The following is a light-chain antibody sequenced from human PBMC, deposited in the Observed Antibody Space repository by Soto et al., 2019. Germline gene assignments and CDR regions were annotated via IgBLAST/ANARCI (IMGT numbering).Light chain of an antibody. CDR2: DAS. J-gene: IGKJ2*02. CDR3: QQYYRSCT. CDR1: QSVTDW. V-gene: IGKV1-5*01. Sequence: DIQFTQSPYTLSASVGDRVTITCRASQSVTDWLAWYQQKPGKAPKLLIYDASSLQSGVPSRFSGSGSGTEFSLTISSLQTDDFATYYCQQYYRSCTFGQGTKVEIK.